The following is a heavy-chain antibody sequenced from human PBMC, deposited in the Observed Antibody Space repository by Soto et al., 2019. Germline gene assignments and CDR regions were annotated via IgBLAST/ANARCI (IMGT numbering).Heavy chain of an antibody. D-gene: IGHD1-20*01. CDR3: ARNGTYNRSLSQYSGMDV. V-gene: IGHV1-69*13. CDR2: IVPMFGTA. J-gene: IGHJ6*02. Sequence: GASVKVSCKASGGTFDDFIMNWVRQTSGQGPEWMGGIVPMFGTATYAEKFKGRVTISATGSTSTAYMELTSLRSEDTAVYYCARNGTYNRSLSQYSGMDVWGQGTTVTVSS. CDR1: GGTFDDFI.